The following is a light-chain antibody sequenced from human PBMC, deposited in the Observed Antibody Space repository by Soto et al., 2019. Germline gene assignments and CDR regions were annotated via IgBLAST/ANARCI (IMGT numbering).Light chain of an antibody. CDR1: QSVSNY. CDR3: QQRSNWPIT. Sequence: EIVLTQSPATLSLSPGERATLSCRASQSVSNYLAWYQQKPGQAPRLLIYDASNRASGIPARFSGSGSGPDFTLTISSLEPADFAVYYCQQRSNWPITFGQGTRLDIK. J-gene: IGKJ5*01. V-gene: IGKV3-11*01. CDR2: DAS.